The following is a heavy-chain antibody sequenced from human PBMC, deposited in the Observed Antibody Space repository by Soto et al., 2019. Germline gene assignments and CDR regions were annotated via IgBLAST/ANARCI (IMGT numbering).Heavy chain of an antibody. D-gene: IGHD2-2*01. CDR3: ARHLIGYCSSTSWQTAGHNWFVP. Sequence: SETLSLTCAVSGYSISSGYYWGWIRQPPGKGLEWIGSIYHSGSTYYNPSLKSRVTISVDTSKNQFSLKLSSVTAADTAVYYCARHLIGYCSSTSWQTAGHNWFVPSDQGTLGTVST. V-gene: IGHV4-38-2*01. CDR2: IYHSGST. CDR1: GYSISSGYY. J-gene: IGHJ5*02.